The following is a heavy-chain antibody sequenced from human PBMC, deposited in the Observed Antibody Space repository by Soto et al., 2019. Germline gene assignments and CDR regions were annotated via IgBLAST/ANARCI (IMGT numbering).Heavy chain of an antibody. CDR3: ARSYYYDDLWPIDY. Sequence: ASVKVSCKASGGTFSSYAISWVRQARGQGLEWMGGIIPIFGTANYAQKFQGRVTITADESTSTAYMELSSLRSEDTAVYYCARSYYYDDLWPIDYWGQGTLVTVSS. D-gene: IGHD3-22*01. CDR2: IIPIFGTA. CDR1: GGTFSSYA. J-gene: IGHJ4*02. V-gene: IGHV1-69*13.